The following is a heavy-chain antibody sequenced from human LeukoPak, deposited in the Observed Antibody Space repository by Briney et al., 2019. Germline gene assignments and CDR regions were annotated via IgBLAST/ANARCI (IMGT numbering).Heavy chain of an antibody. D-gene: IGHD3-9*01. CDR2: ISYSGST. Sequence: PSETLSLTCTVSGGSITTALYNWGWIRQPPGKGLEWIGTISYSGSTYYKASLKSRVTISAVTSKNEFSLKLYSVTAADTAVYYCARHPTGFPNWFDSWGQGTLVTVSS. V-gene: IGHV4-39*01. CDR1: GGSITTALYN. CDR3: ARHPTGFPNWFDS. J-gene: IGHJ5*01.